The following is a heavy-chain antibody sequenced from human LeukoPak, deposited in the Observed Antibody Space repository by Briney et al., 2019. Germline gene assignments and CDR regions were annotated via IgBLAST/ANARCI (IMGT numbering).Heavy chain of an antibody. V-gene: IGHV1-18*01. D-gene: IGHD6-13*01. Sequence: ASVTVSCKASGYTFTSYGISWVRQAPGQGLEWMGWISAYNGNTNYAQKLQGRVTMTTDMSTSTVYMELSSLRSEDTAVYYCARALAAAAGRRAGMMGDWGQGTLVTVSS. J-gene: IGHJ4*02. CDR3: ARALAAAAGRRAGMMGD. CDR1: GYTFTSYG. CDR2: ISAYNGNT.